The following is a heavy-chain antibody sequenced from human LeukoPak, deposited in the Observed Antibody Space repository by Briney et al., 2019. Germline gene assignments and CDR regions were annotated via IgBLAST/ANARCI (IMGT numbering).Heavy chain of an antibody. V-gene: IGHV3-7*01. CDR3: TREAAAGIDY. J-gene: IGHJ4*02. Sequence: GGSLRLSCAASGFTFSTYWMSWVRQAPGKGLEWVANIKQDGSEKYYLDSVKGRFTISRDNAKNSLYLQMNSLRAEDTAVYFCTREAAAGIDYWGRGTLVTVSS. CDR1: GFTFSTYW. D-gene: IGHD6-13*01. CDR2: IKQDGSEK.